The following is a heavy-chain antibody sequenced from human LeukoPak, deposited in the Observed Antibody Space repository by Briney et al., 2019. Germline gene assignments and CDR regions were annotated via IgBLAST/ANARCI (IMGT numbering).Heavy chain of an antibody. V-gene: IGHV4-61*02. CDR2: IYTSGST. J-gene: IGHJ5*02. CDR1: GGSISSGSYY. CDR3: ARDRSLKSDSSLYNWFDP. Sequence: SETLSLTCTVSGGSISSGSYYWSWIRQPAGKGLEWIGRIYTSGSTNYNPSLKSRATISVDTSKNQFSLKLSSVTAADTAVYYCARDRSLKSDSSLYNWFDPWGQGTLVTVSS. D-gene: IGHD6-19*01.